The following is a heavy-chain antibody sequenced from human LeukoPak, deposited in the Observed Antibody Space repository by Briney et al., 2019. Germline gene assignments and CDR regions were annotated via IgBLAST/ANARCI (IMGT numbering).Heavy chain of an antibody. CDR3: AGLGTWIAFDP. J-gene: IGHJ5*02. V-gene: IGHV4-34*01. Sequence: SETLSLTCAVYGGSFSDYYWSWIRQPPGKGLEWIGEINGRGSTNYNPSLKRRVTISVDTSKNQFSLKLSSVTAADTAVYYCAGLGTWIAFDPWGQGTLVTVSS. D-gene: IGHD2-2*03. CDR1: GGSFSDYY. CDR2: INGRGST.